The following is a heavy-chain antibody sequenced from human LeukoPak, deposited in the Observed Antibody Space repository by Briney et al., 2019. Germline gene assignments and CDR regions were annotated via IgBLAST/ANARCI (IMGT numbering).Heavy chain of an antibody. CDR1: GGSISSYY. CDR2: IYYSGST. CDR3: ARLRRYSSGWYWGYYFDY. J-gene: IGHJ4*02. D-gene: IGHD6-19*01. Sequence: PSETLSLTCTVSGGSISSYYWSWIRQPPGKGLEWIGSIYYSGSTYYNPSLKSRVTISVDTSKNQFSLKLSSVTAADTAVYYCARLRRYSSGWYWGYYFDYWGQGTLVTVSS. V-gene: IGHV4-39*01.